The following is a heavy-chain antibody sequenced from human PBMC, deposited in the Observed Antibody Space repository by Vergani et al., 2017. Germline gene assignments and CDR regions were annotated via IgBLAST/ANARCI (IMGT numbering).Heavy chain of an antibody. CDR1: GFTFSSYS. D-gene: IGHD6-13*01. J-gene: IGHJ4*02. Sequence: EVQLVESGGGLVKPGGSLRLSCAASGFTFSSYSMNWVRQAPGQGLEWVSSISSSSSYIYYDDSVKGRFTISRDNAKNSLYLQMNSLGAEDTAVYYCAGDLWAAAVLDYWGQGTLVTVSS. CDR3: AGDLWAAAVLDY. CDR2: ISSSSSYI. V-gene: IGHV3-21*01.